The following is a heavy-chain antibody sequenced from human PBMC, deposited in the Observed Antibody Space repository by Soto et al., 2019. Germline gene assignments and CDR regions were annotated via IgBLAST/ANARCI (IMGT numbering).Heavy chain of an antibody. D-gene: IGHD4-17*01. J-gene: IGHJ4*02. CDR3: GRLAVTRTINN. V-gene: IGHV4-39*01. CDR1: GGSISSGSYY. Sequence: SETLSLTCTVSGGSISSGSYYWGWIRQPPGKGLEWIGSINYSGSTYYNPSLKSRVTIFVDTSNNQFSLKLTSVTAADTAVYYCGRLAVTRTINNGGQGTRVTVSS. CDR2: INYSGST.